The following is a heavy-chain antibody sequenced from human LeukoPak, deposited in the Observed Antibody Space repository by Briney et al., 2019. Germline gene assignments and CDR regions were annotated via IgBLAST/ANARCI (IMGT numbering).Heavy chain of an antibody. J-gene: IGHJ6*02. CDR3: VRAMAPLDTFNYQYAMDV. CDR1: GGTFSSYA. V-gene: IGHV1-69*04. Sequence: SVKVSCKASGGTFSSYAISWVRQAPGQGLEWMGRIIPILGIANYAQKFQGRVTITADKSTSTAYMELSRLRSDDTAVYYCVRAMAPLDTFNYQYAMDVWGQGTMVTVSS. CDR2: IIPILGIA. D-gene: IGHD5-24*01.